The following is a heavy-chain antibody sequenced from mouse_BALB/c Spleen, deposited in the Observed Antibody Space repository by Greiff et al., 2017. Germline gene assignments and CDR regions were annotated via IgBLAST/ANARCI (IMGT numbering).Heavy chain of an antibody. V-gene: IGHV1-55*01. CDR3: ARPLRWYYAMDY. J-gene: IGHJ4*01. CDR2: IYPGSGST. D-gene: IGHD1-1*01. Sequence: QVQLQQPGAELVKPGASVKLSCKASGYTFTSYYMYWVKQRPGQGLEWIGDIYPGSGSTNYNEKFKSKATLTVDTSSSTAYMQLSSLASEDSALYYCARPLRWYYAMDYWGQGTSVTVSS. CDR1: GYTFTSYY.